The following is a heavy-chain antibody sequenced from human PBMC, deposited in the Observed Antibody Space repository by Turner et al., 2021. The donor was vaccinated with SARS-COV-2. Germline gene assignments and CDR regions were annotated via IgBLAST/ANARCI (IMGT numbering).Heavy chain of an antibody. V-gene: IGHV3-33*01. D-gene: IGHD6-19*01. J-gene: IGHJ4*02. CDR3: ARDKGEGSSGWLIPSGSYYFDY. CDR2: IWYDGSNK. CDR1: GFTFRGYG. Sequence: QVQLVESGGGVVQPGRSLRLSCAASGFTFRGYGMHWVRQAPGKGLEWVAFIWYDGSNKYYADSVKGRFTISRDNSKNTLYLQMNSLRAEDTAVYYCARDKGEGSSGWLIPSGSYYFDYWGQGTLVTVSS.